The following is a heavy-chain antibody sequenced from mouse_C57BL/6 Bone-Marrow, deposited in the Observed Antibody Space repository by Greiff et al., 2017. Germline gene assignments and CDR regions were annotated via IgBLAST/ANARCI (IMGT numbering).Heavy chain of an antibody. CDR2: IYPRSGNT. V-gene: IGHV1-81*01. CDR1: GYTFTSYG. CDR3: AREKSIYPAWFAY. J-gene: IGHJ3*01. Sequence: QVQLQQSGAELARPGASVKLSCKASGYTFTSYGISWVKQRTGQGLEWIGEIYPRSGNTYYNEKFKGKATLTADKSSSTAYMELRSLTSEDSAVDFCAREKSIYPAWFAYWGQGTLVTVSA. D-gene: IGHD1-1*01.